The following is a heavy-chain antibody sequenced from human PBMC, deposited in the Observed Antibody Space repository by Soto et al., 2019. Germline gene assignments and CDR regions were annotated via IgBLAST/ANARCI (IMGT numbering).Heavy chain of an antibody. CDR2: MSYDGSDE. CDR1: GFTFTNYA. V-gene: IGHV3-30-3*01. D-gene: IGHD2-21*01. CDR3: ARDLSHITQGLVDY. Sequence: QVQLVESGGGVVQPGKSLRLSCAASGFTFTNYAMHWVRQAPGKGLEWVAVMSYDGSDEYYADSVKGRFTISRDNSKNTLYLQMNSLRAEDTAVYYCARDLSHITQGLVDYWGQGTLVTVSS. J-gene: IGHJ4*02.